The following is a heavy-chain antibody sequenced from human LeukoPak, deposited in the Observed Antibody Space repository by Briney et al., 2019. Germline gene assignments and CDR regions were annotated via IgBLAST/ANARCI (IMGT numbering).Heavy chain of an antibody. CDR2: ISYDGSNK. CDR1: GFTFSSYA. V-gene: IGHV3-30-3*01. CDR3: ERGPRAFDY. J-gene: IGHJ4*02. Sequence: PGGSLRLSCAASGFTFSSYAMHWVRQAPGKGLEWVAVISYDGSNKYYADSVKGRFTISRDNSKNTLYLQMNSLRAEDTAVYYCERGPRAFDYWGQGTLVTVSS.